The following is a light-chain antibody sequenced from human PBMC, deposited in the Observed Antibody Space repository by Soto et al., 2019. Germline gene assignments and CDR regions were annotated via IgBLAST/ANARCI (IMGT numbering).Light chain of an antibody. CDR1: SSDVGSYNL. CDR3: CSYAGSSTFPRV. CDR2: EVT. Sequence: QSVLTQPASVSGSPGQSITISCTGTSSDVGSYNLVSWYQQHPGKAPKLMIYEVTKRPSGVSNRFSGSKSGNTASLTISGLLAVDEADYYCCSYAGSSTFPRVFGTGTKVTVL. V-gene: IGLV2-23*02. J-gene: IGLJ1*01.